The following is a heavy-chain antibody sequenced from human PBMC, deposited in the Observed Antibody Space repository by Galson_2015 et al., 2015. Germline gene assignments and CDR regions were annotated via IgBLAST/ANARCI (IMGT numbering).Heavy chain of an antibody. CDR3: AKAFSGYYERLLDH. Sequence: SLRLSCAASGFTFSSYAMSWVRQAPGKGLEWVSFISDTGGSTNYTDSVKGRFTISRDNSKNTLYLQVNSLRAEDTAIYYCAKAFSGYYERLLDHWGQGTLVTVSS. V-gene: IGHV3-23*01. D-gene: IGHD3-22*01. CDR1: GFTFSSYA. J-gene: IGHJ4*02. CDR2: ISDTGGST.